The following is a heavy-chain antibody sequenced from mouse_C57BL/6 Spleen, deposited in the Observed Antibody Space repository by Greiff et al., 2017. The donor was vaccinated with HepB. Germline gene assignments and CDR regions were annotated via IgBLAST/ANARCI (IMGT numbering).Heavy chain of an antibody. CDR2: INPNNGGT. Sequence: EVQLQQSGPELVKPGASVKISCKASGYTFTDYYMNWVKQSHGKSLEWIGDINPNNGGTSYNQKFKGKATLTVDKSSSTAYMELRSLTSEDSAVYYCARRGLRYPIDYWGQGTTLTVSS. D-gene: IGHD1-1*01. CDR3: ARRGLRYPIDY. J-gene: IGHJ2*01. V-gene: IGHV1-26*01. CDR1: GYTFTDYY.